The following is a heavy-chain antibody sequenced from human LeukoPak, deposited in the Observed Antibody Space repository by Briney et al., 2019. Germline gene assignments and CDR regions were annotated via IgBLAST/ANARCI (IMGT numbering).Heavy chain of an antibody. J-gene: IGHJ4*02. CDR3: ARKGAVTAGY. D-gene: IGHD4-11*01. CDR2: ISSSGSTI. V-gene: IGHV3-48*03. Sequence: GGSLRLSCVVSGFTFSSYEMNWVRQAPGKGLEWVSYISSSGSTIYYADSVKGRFTISRDNAKNSLYLQMNSLGAEDTAVYYCARKGAVTAGYWGQGTLVTVSS. CDR1: GFTFSSYE.